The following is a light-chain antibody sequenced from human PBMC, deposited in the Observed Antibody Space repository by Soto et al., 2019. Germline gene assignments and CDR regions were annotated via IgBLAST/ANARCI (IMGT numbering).Light chain of an antibody. J-gene: IGLJ2*01. CDR2: EVN. CDR3: GSYAGNNIFL. V-gene: IGLV2-8*01. CDR1: SSDIGAC. Sequence: QSALTQPPSASGSPGQSVTFSCTGTSSDIGACVSWYQHHPGKAPKLVISEVNKRPSGVPDRFSGSKSGNTASLTVSGLQAEDEADYYCGSYAGNNIFLFGGGTQLTVL.